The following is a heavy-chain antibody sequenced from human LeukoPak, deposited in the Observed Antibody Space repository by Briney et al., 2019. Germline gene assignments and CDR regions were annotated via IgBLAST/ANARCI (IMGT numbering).Heavy chain of an antibody. CDR1: GFTFSECW. V-gene: IGHV3-7*05. CDR2: IKQDGTEK. D-gene: IGHD6-13*01. J-gene: IGHJ4*02. Sequence: GGSLRLSCAASGFTFSECWMSWVRQAPGKGLEWVANIKQDGTEKYYVDSVKGRFTISRDNAKNSLYLQMNSLRAEDTAVYYCARETAAWAYWGQGTLVTV. CDR3: ARETAAWAY.